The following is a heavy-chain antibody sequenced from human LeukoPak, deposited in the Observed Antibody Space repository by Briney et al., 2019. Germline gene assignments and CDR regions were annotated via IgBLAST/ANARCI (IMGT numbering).Heavy chain of an antibody. CDR3: ARALRIAARLAFDY. CDR2: IIPIFGTA. D-gene: IGHD6-6*01. J-gene: IGHJ4*02. Sequence: ASVKVSCKASGGTFSSYAISTVRQAPGQGLEWMGGIIPIFGTANYAQKFQGRVTITTDESTSTAYMELSSLRSEDTAVYYCARALRIAARLAFDYWGEGTLVTVSS. V-gene: IGHV1-69*05. CDR1: GGTFSSYA.